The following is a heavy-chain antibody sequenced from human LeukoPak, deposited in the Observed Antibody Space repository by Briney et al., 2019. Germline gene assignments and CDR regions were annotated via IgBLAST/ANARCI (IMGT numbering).Heavy chain of an antibody. Sequence: SETLSLTCTVSGGSISSYYWSWIRQPAGKGLEWIGRINTSGSTNYNPSLKSRVTMSVDTSKNQFSLKLSSVTAADTAVYYCASSSVYCSSTSCYSDAFDIWGQGTMVTVSS. CDR1: GGSISSYY. CDR2: INTSGST. J-gene: IGHJ3*02. V-gene: IGHV4-4*07. CDR3: ASSSVYCSSTSCYSDAFDI. D-gene: IGHD2-2*02.